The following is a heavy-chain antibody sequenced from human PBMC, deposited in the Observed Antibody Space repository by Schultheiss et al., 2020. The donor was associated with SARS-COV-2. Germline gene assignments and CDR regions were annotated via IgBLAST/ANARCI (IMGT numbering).Heavy chain of an antibody. CDR3: ARDRGELLDLDAFDI. V-gene: IGHV3-30-3*01. J-gene: IGHJ3*02. CDR2: ISYDGSNK. D-gene: IGHD3-10*01. Sequence: GESLKISCAASGFTFSSYAMHWVRQAPGKGLEWVAVISYDGSNKYYADSVKGRFTISRDNSKNTLYLQMNSLRAEDTAVYYCARDRGELLDLDAFDIWGQGTMVTVSS. CDR1: GFTFSSYA.